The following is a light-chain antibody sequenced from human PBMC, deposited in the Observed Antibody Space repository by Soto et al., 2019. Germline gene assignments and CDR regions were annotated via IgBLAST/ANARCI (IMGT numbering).Light chain of an antibody. Sequence: QSALTQPPSASGSPGQSVTISCTGTSSDVGGYNFVSWYQQHPGKAPKLMIYEVSQRPSGVSDRFSGSKSGNTASLTVSGLQAEDEADYYCSSYAGRNNLVFGGGTNLTVL. CDR2: EVS. J-gene: IGLJ3*02. V-gene: IGLV2-8*01. CDR3: SSYAGRNNLV. CDR1: SSDVGGYNF.